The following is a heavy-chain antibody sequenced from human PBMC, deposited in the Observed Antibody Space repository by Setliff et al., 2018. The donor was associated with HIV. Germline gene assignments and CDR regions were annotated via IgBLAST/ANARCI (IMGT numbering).Heavy chain of an antibody. V-gene: IGHV3-11*04. CDR3: ALGGYGIAAAGTIYYYYGLDV. CDR2: ISSSGSTI. D-gene: IGHD6-13*01. Sequence: GGSLRLSCAASGFTFSDYYMSWIRQAPGKGLEWVSYISSSGSTIYYADSVKGRFTISRDNAKNSLYLQMNSLRAEDTAVYYCALGGYGIAAAGTIYYYYGLDVWGQGTTVTVSS. J-gene: IGHJ6*02. CDR1: GFTFSDYY.